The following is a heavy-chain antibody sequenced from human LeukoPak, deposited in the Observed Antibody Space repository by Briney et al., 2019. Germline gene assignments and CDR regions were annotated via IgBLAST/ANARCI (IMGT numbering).Heavy chain of an antibody. Sequence: ASVKVSCKASGYTFTGYYMHWVRQAPGQGLEWMGWINPNSGGTNYAQKFQGRVTMTRDTSISTAYMELSRLRSDDTAVYYCARGGWGLPGYYGMDVGGQGTTVTVSS. J-gene: IGHJ6*02. CDR2: INPNSGGT. D-gene: IGHD3-16*01. CDR1: GYTFTGYY. V-gene: IGHV1-2*02. CDR3: ARGGWGLPGYYGMDV.